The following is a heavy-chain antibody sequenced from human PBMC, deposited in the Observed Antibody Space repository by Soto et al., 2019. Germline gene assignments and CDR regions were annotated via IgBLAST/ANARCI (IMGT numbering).Heavy chain of an antibody. V-gene: IGHV4-34*01. CDR3: ARRSPDSSSWYGGWFDP. CDR2: INHSGST. J-gene: IGHJ5*02. CDR1: GGSFSGYY. Sequence: SETLSLTCAVYGGSFSGYYWSWIRQPPGKGLEWIGEINHSGSTNYNPSLKSRVTISVDTSKNQFSLKLSSVTAADTAVYYCARRSPDSSSWYGGWFDPWGQGTLVTVSS. D-gene: IGHD6-13*01.